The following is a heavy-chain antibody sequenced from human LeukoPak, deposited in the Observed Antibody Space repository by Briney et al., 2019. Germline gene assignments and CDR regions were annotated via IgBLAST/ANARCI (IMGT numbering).Heavy chain of an antibody. CDR3: ARLFAFPSDAFDI. CDR2: ISSSSSYK. V-gene: IGHV3-21*01. CDR1: GFTFSSYS. J-gene: IGHJ3*02. D-gene: IGHD3-3*02. Sequence: PGGSLRLSCAASGFTFSSYSMNWVRQAPGKGLEWVSCISSSSSYKYYADSVKGRFTISRDNAKNLVNLQMNSLRAEDTAVYYCARLFAFPSDAFDIWGQGTMVTVSS.